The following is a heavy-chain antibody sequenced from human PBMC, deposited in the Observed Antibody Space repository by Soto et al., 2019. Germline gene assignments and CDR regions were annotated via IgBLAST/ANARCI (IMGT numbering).Heavy chain of an antibody. D-gene: IGHD6-13*01. CDR2: ISGSGGST. CDR1: GFTFSSYA. V-gene: IGHV3-23*01. Sequence: PGGSLRLSXAASGFTFSSYAMSWVRQAPGKGLEWVSAISGSGGSTYYADSVKGRFTISRDNSKNTLYLQMNSLRAEDTAIYYCAKYGQQLIYYYYYYMDVWGKGTTVTVSS. J-gene: IGHJ6*03. CDR3: AKYGQQLIYYYYYYMDV.